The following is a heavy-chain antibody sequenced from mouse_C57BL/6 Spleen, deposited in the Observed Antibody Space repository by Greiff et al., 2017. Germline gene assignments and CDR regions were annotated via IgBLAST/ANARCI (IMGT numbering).Heavy chain of an antibody. V-gene: IGHV1-52*01. J-gene: IGHJ3*01. CDR2: IDPSDSET. CDR3: ARGDYYGSSSAWCAY. D-gene: IGHD1-1*01. CDR1: GYTFTSYW. Sequence: QVQLQQPGAELVRPGSSVKLSCKASGYTFTSYWMHWVKQRPIQGLEWIGNIDPSDSETHYNQKFKDKATLTVDKSSSTAYMQLSSLTSEDSAVYYCARGDYYGSSSAWCAYWGQGTLVTVSA.